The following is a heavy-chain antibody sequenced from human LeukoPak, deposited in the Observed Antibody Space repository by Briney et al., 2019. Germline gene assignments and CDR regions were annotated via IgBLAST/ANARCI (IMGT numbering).Heavy chain of an antibody. CDR2: INHSGST. Sequence: PSETLSLTCAVYGGSFSGYYWSWIRQPPGKGLEWIGEINHSGSTNYNPSLKSRVTISVDTSKNQFSLKLSSVTAADTAVYYCARGRRGYYDSGGPRRGAFDIWGQGTMVTVSS. V-gene: IGHV4-34*01. CDR1: GGSFSGYY. J-gene: IGHJ3*02. CDR3: ARGRRGYYDSGGPRRGAFDI. D-gene: IGHD3-22*01.